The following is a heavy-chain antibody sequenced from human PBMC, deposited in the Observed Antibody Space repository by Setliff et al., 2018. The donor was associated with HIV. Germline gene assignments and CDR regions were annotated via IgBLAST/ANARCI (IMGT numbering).Heavy chain of an antibody. Sequence: ASVKVSCKASGYTFTSYYIHWVRQAPGQGLEWMGLIGPSGSSTTYAQNFRGRVSMTRDTSTTTVYMELYSLRSEDTAVYHCARSDISGTGYFDSWGQGTLVTVSS. V-gene: IGHV1-46*01. D-gene: IGHD1-20*01. CDR1: GYTFTSYY. CDR2: IGPSGSST. CDR3: ARSDISGTGYFDS. J-gene: IGHJ4*02.